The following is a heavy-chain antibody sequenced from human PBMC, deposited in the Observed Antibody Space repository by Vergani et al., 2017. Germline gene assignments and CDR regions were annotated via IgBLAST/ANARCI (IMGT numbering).Heavy chain of an antibody. D-gene: IGHD2-15*01. Sequence: EVQLVESGGGLVKPGGSLRLSCAASGFTFSSYSMNWVRQAPGKGLEWVSSISSSSSYIYYADSVKGRFTISRDNAKNSLYLQMNSLRAEDTAVYYCARAVAARNIGLFGDPDAFDIWGQGTMVTVSS. CDR3: ARAVAARNIGLFGDPDAFDI. CDR1: GFTFSSYS. V-gene: IGHV3-21*04. J-gene: IGHJ3*02. CDR2: ISSSSSYI.